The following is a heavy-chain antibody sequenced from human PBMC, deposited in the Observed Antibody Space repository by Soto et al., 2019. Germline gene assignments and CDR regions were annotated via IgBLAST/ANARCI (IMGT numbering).Heavy chain of an antibody. V-gene: IGHV4-59*01. J-gene: IGHJ5*02. CDR1: GGSISSYY. Sequence: QVQLQESGPGLVKPSETLSLTCTVSGGSISSYYWSWIRQPPGKGLEWIGYIYYSGSTNYNPSLKSRVTISVDTSKNQFSLKLSSVTAADTAVYYCARDFGSRGWFDPCGQGTLVTVSS. D-gene: IGHD6-13*01. CDR2: IYYSGST. CDR3: ARDFGSRGWFDP.